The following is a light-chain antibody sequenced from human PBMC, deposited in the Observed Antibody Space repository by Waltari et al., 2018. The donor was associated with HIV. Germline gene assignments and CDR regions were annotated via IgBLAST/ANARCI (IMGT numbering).Light chain of an antibody. CDR3: MLFFRTSYL. J-gene: IGLJ2*01. V-gene: IGLV7-43*01. CDR1: TGPVGSCHY. Sequence: QTVVTQEPSLTVSPGGTVTLTCNSATGPVGSCHYVNWFQQKSGQPPRPLIYSSTRRHPLTPERFSASLVGDRAALTLSDVWPEDQADYYCMLFFRTSYLFGGGTRLTVL. CDR2: SST.